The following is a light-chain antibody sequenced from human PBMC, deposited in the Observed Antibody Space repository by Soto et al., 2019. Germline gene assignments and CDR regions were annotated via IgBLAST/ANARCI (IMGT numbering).Light chain of an antibody. CDR3: QQYGSSPTWT. CDR1: QSVGSSY. J-gene: IGKJ1*01. CDR2: GAS. Sequence: EIVLTQSPGTLSLSPGERATLSCRASQSVGSSYLAWYQQKPGQAPRLLIYGASSRATGIPDRFSGSGSGTDFTLTISRLEPDDFAVYYCQQYGSSPTWTFGQGTKVEI. V-gene: IGKV3-20*01.